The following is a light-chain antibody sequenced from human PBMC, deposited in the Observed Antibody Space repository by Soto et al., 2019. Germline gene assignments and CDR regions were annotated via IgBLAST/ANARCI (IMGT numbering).Light chain of an antibody. CDR3: QQVSSYPLT. Sequence: VLTKSPSTLSVSPGERDTLSCRASQTVRNNYLAWYQQKPGQAPRLLIYDASSRATGIPDRFSGGGSGTDFTLTISRLEPEDFAVYYCQQVSSYPLTFGGGTKVDIK. CDR2: DAS. CDR1: QTVRNNY. J-gene: IGKJ4*01. V-gene: IGKV3-20*01.